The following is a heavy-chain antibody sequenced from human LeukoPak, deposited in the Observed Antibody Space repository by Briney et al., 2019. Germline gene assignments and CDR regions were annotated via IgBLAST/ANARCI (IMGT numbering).Heavy chain of an antibody. CDR1: GFTFSSYA. Sequence: GGSLRLSCAASGFTFSSYAMSWVRQAPGKGLEWVSAISGSGGSTYYADSVKGRFTISRDNSKNTLYLQMNSLRAEDTAVYCCAKGRVRMTTVTPVDYWGQGTLVTVSS. V-gene: IGHV3-23*01. CDR2: ISGSGGST. J-gene: IGHJ4*02. D-gene: IGHD4-11*01. CDR3: AKGRVRMTTVTPVDY.